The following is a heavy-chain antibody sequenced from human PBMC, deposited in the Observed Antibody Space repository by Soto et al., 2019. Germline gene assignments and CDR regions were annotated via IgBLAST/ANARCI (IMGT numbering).Heavy chain of an antibody. J-gene: IGHJ4*02. V-gene: IGHV2-5*02. CDR1: GFSLSTTRVG. Sequence: QITLKESGPTLVKPTQTLTLTCTFSGFSLSTTRVGVGWIRQPPGEALEWLALLYWDDDKLYSPSLNRRLTITKDTSKNQVVLTLTSMDPVDTSTYYCAHSKTSGMRYYFDYWGQGTLVTVSS. CDR2: LYWDDDK. CDR3: AHSKTSGMRYYFDY.